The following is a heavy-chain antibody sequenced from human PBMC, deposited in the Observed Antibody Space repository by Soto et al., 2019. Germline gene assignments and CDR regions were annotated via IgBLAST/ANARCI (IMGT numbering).Heavy chain of an antibody. V-gene: IGHV4-59*11. CDR2: IYYSGYT. Sequence: QVQLQESGPGLVKPSETPSLTCTVSGGSMSGLYWSWIRQPPGKGLECIGFIYYSGYTNYNPSLKSRVTMSVDTSKNQFSLKLSSVTAADTAVYYCARAYGDSFFDLWGQGTLVTVSS. CDR3: ARAYGDSFFDL. CDR1: GGSMSGLY. D-gene: IGHD4-17*01. J-gene: IGHJ4*02.